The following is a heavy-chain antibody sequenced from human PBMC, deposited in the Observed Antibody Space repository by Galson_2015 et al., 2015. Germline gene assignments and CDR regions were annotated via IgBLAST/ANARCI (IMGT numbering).Heavy chain of an antibody. V-gene: IGHV1-69*06. D-gene: IGHD2-2*01. J-gene: IGHJ4*02. CDR2: ITPMFGAA. CDR1: GGSFSTYA. Sequence: QSGAEVKKPGESLKISCKASGGSFSTYAISWVRQAPGQGLEWMGGITPMFGAANYAQKFQGRVTITADKSTSTAYMEVRSLRSEDTAVYYCARASQDCSRASCPYNYWGQGTLVTVSS. CDR3: ARASQDCSRASCPYNY.